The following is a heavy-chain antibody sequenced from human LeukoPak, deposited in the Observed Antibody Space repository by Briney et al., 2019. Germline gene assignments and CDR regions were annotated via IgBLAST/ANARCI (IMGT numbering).Heavy chain of an antibody. CDR2: IDPSDSYT. CDR3: ARHGRTVTFFDY. CDR1: GYSFTSYW. D-gene: IGHD4-17*01. Sequence: GESLKISCKGSGYSFTSYWISWVRQMPGKGLEWMGRIDPSDSYTNYSPSFQGHVTISADKSISTAYPQWSSLKASDTAMYYCARHGRTVTFFDYWGQGTLVTVSS. J-gene: IGHJ4*02. V-gene: IGHV5-10-1*01.